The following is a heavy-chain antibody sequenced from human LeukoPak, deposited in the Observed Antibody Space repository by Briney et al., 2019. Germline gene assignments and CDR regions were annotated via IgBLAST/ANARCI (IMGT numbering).Heavy chain of an antibody. D-gene: IGHD6-13*01. Sequence: PGGSLRLSCAASGFTFSRYDIHWVRQAPGKGREWVAGISNDGGNKYYAESVKGRFTISRDNSKNTLYLQMNSLRAEDTAVYYCAKDSEQLAYYFDYWGQGTLVTVSS. CDR2: ISNDGGNK. J-gene: IGHJ4*02. V-gene: IGHV3-30*18. CDR1: GFTFSRYD. CDR3: AKDSEQLAYYFDY.